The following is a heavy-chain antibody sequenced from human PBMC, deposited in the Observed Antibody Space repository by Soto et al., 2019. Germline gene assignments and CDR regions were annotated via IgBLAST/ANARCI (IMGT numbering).Heavy chain of an antibody. J-gene: IGHJ6*02. V-gene: IGHV3-33*01. D-gene: IGHD3-9*01. CDR3: ARDLSILTSGMDV. CDR1: GFTFSSYG. Sequence: RGGSLRLSCAASGFTFSSYGMHWVRQAPGKGLEWVAVIWYDGSNKYYADSVKGRFTISRDNSKNTLYLQMNSLRAEDTAVYYCARDLSILTSGMDVWGQGTTVTVSS. CDR2: IWYDGSNK.